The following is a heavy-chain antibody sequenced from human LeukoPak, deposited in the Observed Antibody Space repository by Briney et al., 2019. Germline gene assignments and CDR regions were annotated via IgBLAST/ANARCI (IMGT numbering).Heavy chain of an antibody. CDR1: GFTFSSYE. V-gene: IGHV3-48*03. Sequence: GGSLRLSCAASGFTFSSYEMNWVRQAPGKGLEWFSYISSSGSTIYYADSVKGRFTISRDNAKNSLYLQMNSLRAEDTAVYYCARGLYCGGDCYPSRFDPWGQGTLVTVSS. D-gene: IGHD2-21*02. J-gene: IGHJ5*02. CDR3: ARGLYCGGDCYPSRFDP. CDR2: ISSSGSTI.